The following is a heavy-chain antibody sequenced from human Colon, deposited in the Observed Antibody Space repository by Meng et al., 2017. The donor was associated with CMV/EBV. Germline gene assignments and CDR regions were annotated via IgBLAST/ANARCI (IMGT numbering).Heavy chain of an antibody. D-gene: IGHD2-2*02. Sequence: GGSLRLSCAASGFIFGDYHMSWIRLAPGKGPEWLSYISGGGSTIKYAESVMGRFTISRDNGKNLLYLEMNSLRVEDTAVYYCARRKYCTSTSCYMHYGMDVWGQGTTVTVSS. CDR3: ARRKYCTSTSCYMHYGMDV. V-gene: IGHV3-11*04. J-gene: IGHJ6*02. CDR1: GFIFGDYH. CDR2: ISGGGSTI.